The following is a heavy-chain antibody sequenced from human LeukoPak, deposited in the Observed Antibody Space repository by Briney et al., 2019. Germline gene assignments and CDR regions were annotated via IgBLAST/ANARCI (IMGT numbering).Heavy chain of an antibody. CDR2: ISSSSSHT. Sequence: GGSLRLSCAASGFPFTTYNMNWVRQAPGKGLEWVSSISSSSSHTYYVDSVKGRFTISRDNTMNTLFLQMNSLRAEDTAVYYCTREVPHGYSGYDSRDYWGQGTLVTV. CDR3: TREVPHGYSGYDSRDY. J-gene: IGHJ4*02. D-gene: IGHD5-12*01. V-gene: IGHV3-21*01. CDR1: GFPFTTYN.